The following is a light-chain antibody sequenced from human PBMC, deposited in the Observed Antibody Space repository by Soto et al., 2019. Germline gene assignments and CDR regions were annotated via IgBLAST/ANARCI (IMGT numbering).Light chain of an antibody. CDR1: SGHSNYA. Sequence: QSVLTQSPSASASLGASVKLTCTLSSGHSNYAIAWHQQQPEKGPRYLMNLNSDGSHTKGDGIPDRFSGSSSGAERYLTISSLQSEDGADYYCQTWATGIRVFGGGTKLTVL. CDR3: QTWATGIRV. J-gene: IGLJ3*02. CDR2: LNSDGSH. V-gene: IGLV4-69*01.